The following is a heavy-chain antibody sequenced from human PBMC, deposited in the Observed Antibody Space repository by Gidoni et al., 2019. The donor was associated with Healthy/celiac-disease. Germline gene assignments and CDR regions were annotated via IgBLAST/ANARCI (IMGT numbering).Heavy chain of an antibody. CDR3: ASSASGRGLDYYGMDV. CDR1: GGSISSGGYS. CDR2: IYHSGST. D-gene: IGHD5-12*01. J-gene: IGHJ6*02. V-gene: IGHV4-30-2*01. Sequence: QLQLQESGSGLVQPSQTLSLPCAVSGGSISSGGYSWSWIRQPPGKGLEWIGYIYHSGSTYYNPSLKSRVTISVDRSKNQFSLKLSSVTAADTAVYYCASSASGRGLDYYGMDVWGQGTTVTVSS.